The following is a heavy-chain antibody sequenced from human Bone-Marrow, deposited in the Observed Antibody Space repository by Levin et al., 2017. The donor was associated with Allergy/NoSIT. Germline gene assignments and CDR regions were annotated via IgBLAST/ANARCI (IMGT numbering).Heavy chain of an antibody. CDR2: INWNGGST. D-gene: IGHD1-26*01. CDR1: EFTFDDYG. CDR3: ARDMSGSYAFDY. V-gene: IGHV3-20*04. J-gene: IGHJ4*02. Sequence: PSETLSLTCAASEFTFDDYGMSWVRQAPGKGLEWVSGINWNGGSTAYIDSVKGRFTISRDNAKNSLYLQMNSLRAEDTALYFCARDMSGSYAFDYWGQGTLVSVSS.